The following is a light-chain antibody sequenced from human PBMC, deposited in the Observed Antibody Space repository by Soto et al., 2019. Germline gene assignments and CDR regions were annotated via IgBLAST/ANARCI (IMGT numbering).Light chain of an antibody. J-gene: IGLJ1*01. CDR3: SSYASSSTVV. V-gene: IGLV2-14*01. CDR1: SSDVGGYNY. Sequence: SVLTQPASVSGSPRQSLTISCTGPSSDVGGYNYVSWYQQHPGKAPRLMIYEVSNRPSGVSNCFSGSKSGNSASLTISGLQAEVEADYCCSSYASSSTVVFGTETKGTVL. CDR2: EVS.